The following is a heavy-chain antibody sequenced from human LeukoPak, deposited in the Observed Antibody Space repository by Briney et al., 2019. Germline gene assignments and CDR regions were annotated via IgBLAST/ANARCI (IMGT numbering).Heavy chain of an antibody. CDR2: ISGSGGST. V-gene: IGHV3-23*01. J-gene: IGHJ5*02. D-gene: IGHD3-10*01. CDR1: GFTLSSYA. Sequence: GGSLRLSCAASGFTLSSYAMSWVRQAPGKGLEWVSAISGSGGSTYYADSVKGRFTISRDNSENTLYLQMNSLRAEDTAVYYCAKKGYYYGSGSPNWFDPWGQGTLVTVSS. CDR3: AKKGYYYGSGSPNWFDP.